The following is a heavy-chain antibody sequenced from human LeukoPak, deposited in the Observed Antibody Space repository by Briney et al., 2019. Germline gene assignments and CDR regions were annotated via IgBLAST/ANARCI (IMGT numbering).Heavy chain of an antibody. CDR1: GFTFSTYA. D-gene: IGHD6-19*01. J-gene: IGHJ6*02. CDR2: ITNNGSTI. Sequence: PGGSLRLSCAASGFTFSTYAMNWVRQAPGMGLERVSYITNNGSTIYYAASVKGRFTISRDKAENSLYLQMNSLRAEDTAIYYCPRYQWLAYYYHGMEVWGQGTTVTVSS. V-gene: IGHV3-48*03. CDR3: PRYQWLAYYYHGMEV.